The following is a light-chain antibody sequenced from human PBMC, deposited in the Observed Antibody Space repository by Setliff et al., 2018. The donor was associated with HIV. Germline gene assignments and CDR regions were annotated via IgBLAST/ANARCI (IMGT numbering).Light chain of an antibody. V-gene: IGLV2-14*03. Sequence: QSVLTQPASVSGSPGQSITISCTGTSSDVGYYNYVAWFQQHPGKAPKLMIYDVSKWPSGASNRFSGSKSGNTASLTISGLQAEDEADYYCSSFTTSSTFVFGTGTKVTV. J-gene: IGLJ1*01. CDR3: SSFTTSSTFV. CDR2: DVS. CDR1: SSDVGYYNY.